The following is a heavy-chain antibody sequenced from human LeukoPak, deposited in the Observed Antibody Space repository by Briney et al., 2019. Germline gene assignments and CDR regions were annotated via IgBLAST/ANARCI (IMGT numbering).Heavy chain of an antibody. J-gene: IGHJ4*02. CDR1: GFTVSGNY. CDR2: IYSGGTT. D-gene: IGHD4-23*01. Sequence: GGSLRLSCAVSGFTVSGNYMSWVRQAPGKGLEWVSLIYSGGTTYYADSVKGRFTISRDNSKNTLYLQMNSLRAEDTAVYYGARRAGGYSHPYDYWGQGTLVTVSS. CDR3: ARRAGGYSHPYDY. V-gene: IGHV3-53*01.